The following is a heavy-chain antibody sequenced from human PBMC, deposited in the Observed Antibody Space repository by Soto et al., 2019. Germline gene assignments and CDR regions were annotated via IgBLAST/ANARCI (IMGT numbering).Heavy chain of an antibody. CDR2: IYWDDDK. D-gene: IGHD1-26*01. CDR1: GFSLSTSGVG. J-gene: IGHJ4*02. CDR3: AHLVGATPLGPYYFDY. V-gene: IGHV2-5*02. Sequence: QITLKESGPTLVKPTQTLTLTCTFSGFSLSTSGVGVGWIRQPPGKALEWLALIYWDDDKRYSPSLKSRLTTTKDTSKNQEVLTMTNMDPVDTATYYCAHLVGATPLGPYYFDYWGQGTLVTVSS.